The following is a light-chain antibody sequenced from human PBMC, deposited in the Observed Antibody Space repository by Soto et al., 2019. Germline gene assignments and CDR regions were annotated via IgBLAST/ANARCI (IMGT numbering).Light chain of an antibody. J-gene: IGKJ1*01. CDR3: QQAATLRPT. Sequence: KGLSQYTETLSLPPGEKATLSCRASQTVTSSYLAWYQQKPGQAPRLLIYNAFSRASGIPDRFSGSGSGTDFTLTISRLEPEDFAVYYCQQAATLRPTFAEGTKV. CDR2: NAF. V-gene: IGKV3-20*01. CDR1: QTVTSSY.